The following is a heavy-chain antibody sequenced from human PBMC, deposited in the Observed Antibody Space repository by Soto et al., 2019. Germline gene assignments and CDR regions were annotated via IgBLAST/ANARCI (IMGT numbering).Heavy chain of an antibody. Sequence: SVKVSCQASGGTFSSYAISWVRQAPGQGLEWVGGIIPIFGTANYAQKFQGRVTITADESTSTAYMELSSLRSEDTAVYYCARSEPNYGSGSYYDTVTAITGWGQGTLVTVSS. J-gene: IGHJ4*02. CDR3: ARSEPNYGSGSYYDTVTAITG. CDR1: GGTFSSYA. V-gene: IGHV1-69*13. CDR2: IIPIFGTA. D-gene: IGHD3-10*01.